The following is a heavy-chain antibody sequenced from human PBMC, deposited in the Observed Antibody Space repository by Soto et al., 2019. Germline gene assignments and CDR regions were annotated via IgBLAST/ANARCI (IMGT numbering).Heavy chain of an antibody. D-gene: IGHD3-3*01. V-gene: IGHV3-30-3*01. CDR2: ISYDGTNK. CDR3: TRVVTEEYDFWGRGMDV. CDR1: GFTLSRYA. Sequence: QVQLVESGGGVVQPGRSLRLSCVASGFTLSRYAMHWVRQAPGKGLEWVAVISYDGTNKYYADSVKGRFTFSSDNSKNTLYLQMNSLKPEGTAAYFCTRVVTEEYDFWGRGMDVWGQGTTVTVSS. J-gene: IGHJ6*02.